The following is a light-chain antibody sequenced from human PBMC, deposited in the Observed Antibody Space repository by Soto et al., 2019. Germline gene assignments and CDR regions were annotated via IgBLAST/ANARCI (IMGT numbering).Light chain of an antibody. V-gene: IGLV1-44*01. CDR3: AAWDDSLNGPV. Sequence: QLVLTQPPSASGTPGQRVTISCSGSSSNIGSNTVNWYQQLPGTAPKLLIYSNNQRPSGVPDRFSGSKSGTSASLAISGLQSEDEADYYCAAWDDSLNGPVFGGGTKRTVL. CDR1: SSNIGSNT. CDR2: SNN. J-gene: IGLJ3*02.